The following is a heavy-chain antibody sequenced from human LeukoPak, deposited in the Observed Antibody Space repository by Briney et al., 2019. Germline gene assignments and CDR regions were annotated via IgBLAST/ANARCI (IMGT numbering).Heavy chain of an antibody. J-gene: IGHJ4*02. Sequence: SETLSLTCTVSGGSISGYYWSWIRQPPGKGLDWIGYIYHNGGTNYNPSLQSRLTISVDTSKNQFSLKLGSVTAADTAVYYCARHLRAVAGGRYFDYWGQGTQVTVSS. CDR1: GGSISGYY. V-gene: IGHV4-59*08. CDR3: ARHLRAVAGGRYFDY. CDR2: IYHNGGT. D-gene: IGHD6-19*01.